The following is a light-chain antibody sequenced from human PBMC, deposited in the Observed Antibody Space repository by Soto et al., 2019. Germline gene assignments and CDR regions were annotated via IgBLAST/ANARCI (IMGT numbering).Light chain of an antibody. CDR2: QTS. CDR1: QYINTR. CDR3: HQRQSWPRT. V-gene: IGKV3-11*01. Sequence: EIVLTQSPATLSSFPGDRVTLSCRASQYINTRLAWYQHRPGQAPRLLIYQTSIRAAGIPARFSASGTGTDFTLAIGDVQPEDFAVYYCHQRQSWPRTFGQGTKVHI. J-gene: IGKJ1*01.